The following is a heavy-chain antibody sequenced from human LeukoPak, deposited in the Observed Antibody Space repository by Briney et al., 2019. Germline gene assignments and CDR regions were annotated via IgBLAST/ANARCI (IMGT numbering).Heavy chain of an antibody. CDR2: IWYDGSNK. V-gene: IGHV3-33*01. CDR1: GFTFSSYG. Sequence: PGGSLRLSCAASGFTFSSYGMHWVRQAPGKGLEWVAVIWYDGSNKYYADSVKGRFTISRDNSKNTLYLQMNSLRAEDTAVYYCARDLGFWPTYFDYWGQGTLVTVSS. D-gene: IGHD3-3*01. J-gene: IGHJ4*02. CDR3: ARDLGFWPTYFDY.